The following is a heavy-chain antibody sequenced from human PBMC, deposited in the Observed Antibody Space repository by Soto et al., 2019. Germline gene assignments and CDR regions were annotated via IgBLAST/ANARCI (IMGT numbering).Heavy chain of an antibody. D-gene: IGHD1-26*01. J-gene: IGHJ1*01. V-gene: IGHV1-69*13. CDR2: IIPIFGTA. CDR1: GGTFSSYA. Sequence: SVKVSCKASGGTFSSYAISWVRQAPGQGLEWMGGIIPIFGTANYAQKFQGRVTITADESTSTAYMELSSLRSEDTAVYYCARAGEQWELILEMYFQHLGQGTLVTVSS. CDR3: ARAGEQWELILEMYFQH.